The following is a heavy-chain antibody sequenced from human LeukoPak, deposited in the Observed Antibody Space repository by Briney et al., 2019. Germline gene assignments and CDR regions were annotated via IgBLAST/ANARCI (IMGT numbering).Heavy chain of an antibody. J-gene: IGHJ4*02. CDR2: IRGSGGGT. CDR1: GFTFSSYA. D-gene: IGHD7-27*01. CDR3: ARDLTGDAYFDY. Sequence: GGSLRLSCAASGFTFSSYAMSWVRQAPGKGLEWVSAIRGSGGGTYYADSVKGRFTISRDNSKNTLYLQMNSLRAEDTAVFYCARDLTGDAYFDYWGQGTLVTVSS. V-gene: IGHV3-23*01.